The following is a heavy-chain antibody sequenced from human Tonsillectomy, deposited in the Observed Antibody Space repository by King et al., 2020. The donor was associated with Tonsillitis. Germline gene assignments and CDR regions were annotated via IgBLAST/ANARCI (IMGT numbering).Heavy chain of an antibody. CDR1: GFTFSSYA. Sequence: VQLVESGGGFVQPGGSLRLSCAASGFTFSSYAMTWVRQAPGKGLEWVSGISGNGGGTYYADSVKGRFTISRDNSKNTLYLQMNSLRAEDTAVYYCAKGGVYYDKGDAFDIWGQGTMVTVSS. D-gene: IGHD3-22*01. J-gene: IGHJ3*02. V-gene: IGHV3-23*04. CDR2: ISGNGGGT. CDR3: AKGGVYYDKGDAFDI.